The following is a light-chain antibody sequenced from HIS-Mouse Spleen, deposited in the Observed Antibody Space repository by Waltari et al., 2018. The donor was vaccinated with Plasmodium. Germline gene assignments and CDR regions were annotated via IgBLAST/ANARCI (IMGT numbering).Light chain of an antibody. CDR2: QDS. CDR3: QAWDSSTVV. Sequence: SYALTQPPSVSVSPGQTASITCSVETLGDPYACWYQQKPGQSPVLVIYQDSKRPPGIPARFSGSNSGNIATLTISGTQAMDEADYYCQAWDSSTVVFGGGTKLTVL. J-gene: IGLJ2*01. V-gene: IGLV3-1*01. CDR1: TLGDPY.